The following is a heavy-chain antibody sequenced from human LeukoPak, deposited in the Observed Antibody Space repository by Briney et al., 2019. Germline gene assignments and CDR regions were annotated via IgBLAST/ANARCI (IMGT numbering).Heavy chain of an antibody. CDR1: GFTFSSYS. CDR2: ISSSSSTI. CDR3: ARVIGYDAYYYYYGMDV. Sequence: GGSLRLSCAASGFTFSSYSMNWVRQAPGKGLEWVSYISSSSSTIYYADSVKGRFTISRDNAKNSLYLQMNSLRAEDTAVYYCARVIGYDAYYYYYGMDVWGQGTTVTVSS. D-gene: IGHD5-12*01. J-gene: IGHJ6*02. V-gene: IGHV3-48*04.